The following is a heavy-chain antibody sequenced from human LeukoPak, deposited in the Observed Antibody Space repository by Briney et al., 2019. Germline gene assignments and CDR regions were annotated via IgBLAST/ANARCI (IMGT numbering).Heavy chain of an antibody. CDR1: GGSFSGYY. D-gene: IGHD3-10*01. CDR2: INHSGST. CDR3: ARDLPYYYGSGSPRFDY. Sequence: PSETLSLTCAVYGGSFSGYYWSWIRQPPRKGLEWIGEINHSGSTNYNPSLKSRVTISVDTSKNQFSLKLSSVTAADTAVYYCARDLPYYYGSGSPRFDYWGQGTLVTVSS. J-gene: IGHJ4*02. V-gene: IGHV4-34*01.